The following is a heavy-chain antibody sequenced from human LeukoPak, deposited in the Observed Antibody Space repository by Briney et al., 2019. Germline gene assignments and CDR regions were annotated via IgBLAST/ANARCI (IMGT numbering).Heavy chain of an antibody. D-gene: IGHD3-22*01. Sequence: GGSLRLACAASGFTVSSNFMSWVRQAPGKGLEWVSVIYRDGSTYYADSVRGRFAISRHSSKNTVYLQMNSLRADDTAVYYCARDGEYSSGLLDYWGQGTPVTVSS. CDR2: IYRDGST. CDR1: GFTVSSNF. V-gene: IGHV3-53*04. J-gene: IGHJ4*02. CDR3: ARDGEYSSGLLDY.